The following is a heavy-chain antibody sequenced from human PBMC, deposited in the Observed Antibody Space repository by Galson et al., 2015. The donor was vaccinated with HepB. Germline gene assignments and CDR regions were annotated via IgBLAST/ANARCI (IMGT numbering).Heavy chain of an antibody. CDR2: ISYDGSNK. Sequence: SLRLSCAASGFTFSSYGMHWVRQAPGKGLEWVAVISYDGSNKYYADSVKGRFTISRDNSKNTLYLQMNSLRAEDTAVYYCALRGYSGYDRLAWGGDAFDIWGQGTMVTVSS. V-gene: IGHV3-30*03. J-gene: IGHJ3*02. D-gene: IGHD5-12*01. CDR1: GFTFSSYG. CDR3: ALRGYSGYDRLAWGGDAFDI.